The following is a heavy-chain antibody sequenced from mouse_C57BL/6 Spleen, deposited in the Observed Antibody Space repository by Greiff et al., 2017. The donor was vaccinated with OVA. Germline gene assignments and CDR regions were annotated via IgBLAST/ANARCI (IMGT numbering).Heavy chain of an antibody. CDR2: ISSGGDYI. Sequence: EVKLMESGAGLVKPGGSLKLSCAASGFTFSSYAMSWVRQTPEKRLEWVAYISSGGDYIYYADTVKGRFTISRDNARNTLYLQMSSLKSEDTAMYYCTREGPGRSFDYWGQGTTLTVSS. J-gene: IGHJ2*01. CDR1: GFTFSSYA. V-gene: IGHV5-9-1*02. CDR3: TREGPGRSFDY. D-gene: IGHD3-3*01.